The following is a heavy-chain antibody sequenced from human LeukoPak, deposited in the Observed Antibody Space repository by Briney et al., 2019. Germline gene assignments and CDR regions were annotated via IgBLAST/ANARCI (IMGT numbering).Heavy chain of an antibody. CDR1: GFTFSSYW. CDR2: INSDGSST. Sequence: GGSLRLSCAASGFTFSSYWVHWVRQAPGKGLVWVSRINSDGSSTSYADSVKGRFTISRDNAKNTLYLQMNSLRAEDTAVYYCAKDQAGITLDYWGQGTLVTVSS. CDR3: AKDQAGITLDY. J-gene: IGHJ4*02. D-gene: IGHD1-14*01. V-gene: IGHV3-74*01.